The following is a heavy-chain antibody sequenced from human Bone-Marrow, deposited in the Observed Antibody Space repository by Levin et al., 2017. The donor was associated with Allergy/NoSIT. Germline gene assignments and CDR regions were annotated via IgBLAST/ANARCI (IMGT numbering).Heavy chain of an antibody. CDR3: AKAHIVVIPAASRSFDY. Sequence: KGLEWVSAISGGGGSTYYADAVKGRFTISRDNSKNTLYLQMNSLRVEDTALYYCAKAHIVVIPAASRSFDYWGQGTLVTVSS. D-gene: IGHD2-2*01. CDR2: ISGGGGST. J-gene: IGHJ4*02. V-gene: IGHV3-23*01.